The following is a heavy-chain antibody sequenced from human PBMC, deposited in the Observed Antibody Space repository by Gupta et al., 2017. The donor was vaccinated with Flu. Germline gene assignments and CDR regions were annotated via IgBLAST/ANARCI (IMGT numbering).Heavy chain of an antibody. J-gene: IGHJ5*02. CDR2: INHSGST. CDR3: ARGVGGYSYGHNL. Sequence: QVQLQQWGAGLLKPSETLSLTCAVYGGSFSGYYWSWIRQPPGKGLEWIGEINHSGSTNYNPSLKSRVTISVDTSKNQFSLKLSSVTAADTAVYYCARGVGGYSYGHNLWGQGTLVTVSS. V-gene: IGHV4-34*01. D-gene: IGHD5-18*01. CDR1: GGSFSGYY.